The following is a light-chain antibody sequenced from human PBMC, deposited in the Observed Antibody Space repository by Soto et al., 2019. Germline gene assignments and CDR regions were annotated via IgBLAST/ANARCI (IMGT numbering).Light chain of an antibody. Sequence: AIRMTQSPSSFSASTGDRVTITCRASHDISSYLAWYQQKPGKAPKLLIYAASTLQSGVPSRFSGSGSGTDFPLTISCLQSEDFANYYCQQYYSYPITFGQGTRLEIK. CDR3: QQYYSYPIT. V-gene: IGKV1-8*01. CDR1: HDISSY. CDR2: AAS. J-gene: IGKJ5*01.